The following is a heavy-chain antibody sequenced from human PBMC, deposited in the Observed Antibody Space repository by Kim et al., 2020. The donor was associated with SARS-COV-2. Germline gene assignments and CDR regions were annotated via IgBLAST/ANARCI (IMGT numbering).Heavy chain of an antibody. Sequence: GGSLRLSCSVSGFTFSTYEMNWVRQAPGKGLEWVSYISSVVSTVYYADSGKGRFTISRDNAKNSLYLQMNSPRAEDTAVYYCARELSSCGGDCLDYWGQGALVTVSS. D-gene: IGHD2-21*02. CDR1: GFTFSTYE. CDR2: ISSVVSTV. CDR3: ARELSSCGGDCLDY. V-gene: IGHV3-48*03. J-gene: IGHJ4*02.